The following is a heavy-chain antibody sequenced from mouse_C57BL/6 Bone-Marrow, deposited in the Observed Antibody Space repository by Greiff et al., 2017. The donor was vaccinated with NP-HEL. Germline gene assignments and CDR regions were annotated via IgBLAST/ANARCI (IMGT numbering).Heavy chain of an antibody. V-gene: IGHV6-3*01. CDR2: IRLKSDNYAT. D-gene: IGHD2-2*01. J-gene: IGHJ4*01. Sequence: VQLKQSGGGLVQPGGSMKLSCVASGFTFSNYWMNWVRQSPEKGLEWVAQIRLKSDNYATHYAESVKGRFTISRDDSKSSVYLQMNNLRAEDTGIYYCTGGRLRGRLGYWGQGTSVTVSS. CDR1: GFTFSNYW. CDR3: TGGRLRGRLGY.